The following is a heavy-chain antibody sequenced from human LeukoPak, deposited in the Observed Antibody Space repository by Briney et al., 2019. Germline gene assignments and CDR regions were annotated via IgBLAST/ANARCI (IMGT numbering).Heavy chain of an antibody. CDR2: IHYSGNT. Sequence: SETLSLTCTVSGDSFRTNNYYWSWIRQPPGEGLEWIVYIHYSGNTNYNTSLKSRVTISVDTSKNQFSLKLSSVTAADTAVYYCAREKMSYYGSGSYYDYWGQGTLVTVSS. CDR1: GDSFRTNNYY. J-gene: IGHJ4*02. CDR3: AREKMSYYGSGSYYDY. D-gene: IGHD3-10*01. V-gene: IGHV4-61*01.